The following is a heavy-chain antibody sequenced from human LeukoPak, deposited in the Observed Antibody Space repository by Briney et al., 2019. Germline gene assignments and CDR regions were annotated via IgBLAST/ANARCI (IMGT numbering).Heavy chain of an antibody. V-gene: IGHV3-30*03. D-gene: IGHD6-13*01. CDR3: ARDKQDSSSWYYFDY. CDR1: GFTFSSYG. CDR2: ISYDGSNK. Sequence: GRSLRLSCAASGFTFSSYGMHWVRQAPGKGLEWVAVISYDGSNKYYADSVKGRFTISRDNSKNTLYLQMNSLRAEDTAVYYCARDKQDSSSWYYFDYWGQGTLVTVSS. J-gene: IGHJ4*02.